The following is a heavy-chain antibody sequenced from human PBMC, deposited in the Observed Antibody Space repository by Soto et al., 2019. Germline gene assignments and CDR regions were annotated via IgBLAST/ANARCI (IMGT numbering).Heavy chain of an antibody. J-gene: IGHJ4*02. CDR1: GFIFTTSD. CDR2: ITITGDTT. CDR3: GKGGGGDHGY. V-gene: IGHV3-23*04. D-gene: IGHD2-21*02. Sequence: EVQLVESEGGLVQPGGSLRLSCEASGFIFTTSDMSWVRQAPGKGLEWISSITITGDTTHYADSVKGRFTISRDNSRNTVYLQMNSLRVDEPAVYYCGKGGGGDHGYWGQGTLVAVSS.